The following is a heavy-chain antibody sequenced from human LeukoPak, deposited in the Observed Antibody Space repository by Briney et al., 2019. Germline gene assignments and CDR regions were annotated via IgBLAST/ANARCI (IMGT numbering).Heavy chain of an antibody. J-gene: IGHJ4*02. CDR1: GYTFTGYY. V-gene: IGHV1-2*02. Sequence: ASVKVSCKASGYTFTGYYMRWVRQAPGQGLEWMGWINPNSGGTNYAQKFQGRVTMTRDTSISTAYMELSRLRSDDTAVYYCAKERGEGYCSSTSCYTFDYWGQGTLVTVSS. CDR3: AKERGEGYCSSTSCYTFDY. CDR2: INPNSGGT. D-gene: IGHD2-2*02.